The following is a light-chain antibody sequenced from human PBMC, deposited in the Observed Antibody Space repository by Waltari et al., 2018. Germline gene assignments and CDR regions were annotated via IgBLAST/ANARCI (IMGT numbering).Light chain of an antibody. V-gene: IGKV3-20*01. Sequence: EIVLTQSPGTLSLSPGERATLSCRASQSVSKYLAWYQQKPGQAPRLLISDASIRATGIPDRFSGSGSGTDFSLTISRLEPEDFAVYYCQKYVNLPATFGQGTKVEIK. CDR3: QKYVNLPAT. CDR1: QSVSKY. J-gene: IGKJ1*01. CDR2: DAS.